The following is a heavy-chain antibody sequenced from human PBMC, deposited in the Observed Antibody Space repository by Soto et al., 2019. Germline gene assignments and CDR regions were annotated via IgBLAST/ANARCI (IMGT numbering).Heavy chain of an antibody. J-gene: IGHJ6*03. CDR2: INANNGNT. Sequence: ASVKVSCKASGYSFTANSMHWVRQAPGQGLEWMGWINANNGNTKYSQKSQGRVTITRDTSVSTAYMELTRLRSEDTAVYYCARAALYSSSSGYYYYMDVWGKGTTVTVSS. CDR3: ARAALYSSSSGYYYYMDV. V-gene: IGHV1-3*01. CDR1: GYSFTANS. D-gene: IGHD6-6*01.